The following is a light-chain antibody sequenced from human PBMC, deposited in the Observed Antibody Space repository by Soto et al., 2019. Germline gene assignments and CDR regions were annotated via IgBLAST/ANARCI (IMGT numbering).Light chain of an antibody. CDR3: QKYNNGPPFT. CDR2: AAS. CDR1: QGISNY. J-gene: IGKJ3*01. Sequence: DIPMTQSPSSLSASVGDRVTITCRASQGISNYLAWYQQKPGKVPKLLIYAASTLQSGVPSRFSGSGSGTDFTLTISSLQPEDVATYYCQKYNNGPPFTFGPGTKVDIK. V-gene: IGKV1-27*01.